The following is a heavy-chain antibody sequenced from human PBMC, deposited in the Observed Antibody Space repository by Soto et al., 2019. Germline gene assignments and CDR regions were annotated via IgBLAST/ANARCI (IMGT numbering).Heavy chain of an antibody. CDR3: ARAPWDYDILPGYRAINWFDP. D-gene: IGHD3-9*01. CDR2: TYYRSKWYN. Sequence: SQTLSLTCAISGDSVSSNSAAWNWIRQSPSRGLEWLGRTYYRSKWYNDYAVSVKSRITINPDTSKNQFSLQLNSVTPEDTAVYYCARAPWDYDILPGYRAINWFDPWGQGTLVTVSS. J-gene: IGHJ5*02. CDR1: GDSVSSNSAA. V-gene: IGHV6-1*01.